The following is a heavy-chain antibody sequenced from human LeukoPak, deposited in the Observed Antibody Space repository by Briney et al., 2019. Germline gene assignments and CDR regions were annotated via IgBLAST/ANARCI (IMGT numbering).Heavy chain of an antibody. CDR3: AIRSNCSGGSCYALDFDY. J-gene: IGHJ4*02. Sequence: SSVKVSCKASGGTFSSYAISWVQQAPGQGLEWMGRIIPIFGTANYAQKFQGRVTITTDESTSTAYMELSSLRSEDTAVYYCAIRSNCSGGSCYALDFDYWGQGTLVTVSS. V-gene: IGHV1-69*05. CDR2: IIPIFGTA. D-gene: IGHD2-15*01. CDR1: GGTFSSYA.